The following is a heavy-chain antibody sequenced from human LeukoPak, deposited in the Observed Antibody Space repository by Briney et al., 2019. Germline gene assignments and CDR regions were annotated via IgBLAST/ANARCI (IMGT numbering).Heavy chain of an antibody. CDR1: GYTFVGYH. V-gene: IGHV1-2*02. D-gene: IGHD5-18*01. CDR2: INTNSGDT. J-gene: IGHJ4*02. Sequence: ASVKVSCKASGYTFVGYHMHWVRQAPGQGLEWMGWINTNSGDTNYAQKFQGRVTMTRDTSITTAYIDLSRLRSDDTAVYYCASGGQVDTSLRRISEYWGQGTLVTVSS. CDR3: ASGGQVDTSLRRISEY.